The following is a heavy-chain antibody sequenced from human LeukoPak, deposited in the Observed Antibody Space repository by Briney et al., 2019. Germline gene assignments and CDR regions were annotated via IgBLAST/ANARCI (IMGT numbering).Heavy chain of an antibody. CDR3: AELGITMIGGV. J-gene: IGHJ6*04. CDR1: GFAFSTYT. Sequence: GGSLRLSCAASGFAFSTYTINWVRQAPGKGLEWVSYISSSGSTIYYADSVKGRFTISRDNAKNSLYLQMNSLRAEDTAVYYCAELGITMIGGVWGKGTTVTISS. D-gene: IGHD3-10*02. CDR2: ISSSGSTI. V-gene: IGHV3-48*04.